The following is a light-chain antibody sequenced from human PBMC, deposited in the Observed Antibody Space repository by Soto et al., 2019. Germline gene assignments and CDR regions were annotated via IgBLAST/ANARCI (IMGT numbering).Light chain of an antibody. CDR3: QQYDNLPIT. J-gene: IGKJ5*01. CDR2: DAS. CDR1: QAISWY. Sequence: DTPMTQSPASLSASVGDRVTITCQASQAISWYLNWYQQRPGKSPRLLIYDASNLESGVPSRFSGSGHATDFTLTINSLQPEDIATYYCQQYDNLPITFGQGTRLEIK. V-gene: IGKV1-33*01.